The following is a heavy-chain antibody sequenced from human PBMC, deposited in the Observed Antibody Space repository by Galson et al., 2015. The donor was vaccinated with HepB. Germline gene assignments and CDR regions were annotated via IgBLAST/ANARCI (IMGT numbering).Heavy chain of an antibody. Sequence: SVKVSCKASGYTFTSYAMHWVRQAPGQRLEWMGWINAGNDNTKYSQKFQGRVTITRDTSASTAYMELSSLRSEDTAVYYCARADRITIFGGGYYFDYWGQGTLVTVSS. D-gene: IGHD3-3*01. V-gene: IGHV1-3*01. CDR1: GYTFTSYA. J-gene: IGHJ4*02. CDR3: ARADRITIFGGGYYFDY. CDR2: INAGNDNT.